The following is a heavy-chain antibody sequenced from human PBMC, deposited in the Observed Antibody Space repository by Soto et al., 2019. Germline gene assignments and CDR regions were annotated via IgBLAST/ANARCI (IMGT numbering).Heavy chain of an antibody. CDR2: IGTAGDA. CDR1: GFSFSSYT. Sequence: HPGGSRRLSCVVSGFSFSSYTMHWVRQAPGRGLEWVSAIGTAGDAYYPGSVKGRFTISRENAKNSLYLQMNSLRAGDTAVYYCARERRYYGSGSYYNGFDYWGQGTLVTVSS. D-gene: IGHD3-10*01. V-gene: IGHV3-13*04. CDR3: ARERRYYGSGSYYNGFDY. J-gene: IGHJ4*02.